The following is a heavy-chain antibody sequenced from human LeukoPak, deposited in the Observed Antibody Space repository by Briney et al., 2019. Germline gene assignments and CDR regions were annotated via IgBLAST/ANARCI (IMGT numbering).Heavy chain of an antibody. Sequence: GGSLRLSCAASGFTFSSYSMNWVRQAPGKGLEWVSSISSSSSYIYYADSVKGRFTISRDNSKNTLYLQMNSLRAEDTAVYYCAREAAAGRAFFDYWGQGTLVTVSS. CDR1: GFTFSSYS. J-gene: IGHJ4*02. CDR2: ISSSSSYI. D-gene: IGHD6-13*01. V-gene: IGHV3-21*01. CDR3: AREAAAGRAFFDY.